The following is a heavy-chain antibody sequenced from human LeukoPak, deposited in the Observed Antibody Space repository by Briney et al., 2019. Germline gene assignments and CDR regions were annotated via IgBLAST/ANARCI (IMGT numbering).Heavy chain of an antibody. V-gene: IGHV3-15*01. CDR3: AKDPPRWYCSSTSCPEGYFDY. J-gene: IGHJ4*02. CDR1: GFTFSNAW. Sequence: GGSLRLSCAASGFTFSNAWMSWVRQAPGKGLEWVGRIKSKTDGGTTDYAAPVKGRFTISRDDSKNTLYLQMNSLRAEDTAVYYCAKDPPRWYCSSTSCPEGYFDYWGQGTLVTVSS. CDR2: IKSKTDGGTT. D-gene: IGHD2-2*01.